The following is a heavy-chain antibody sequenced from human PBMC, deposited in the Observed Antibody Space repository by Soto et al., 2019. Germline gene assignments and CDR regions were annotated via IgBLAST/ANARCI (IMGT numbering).Heavy chain of an antibody. V-gene: IGHV3-30*18. CDR3: AKVGSY. CDR1: GFTFSSYG. J-gene: IGHJ4*02. Sequence: GGSLRLSCAASGFTFSSYGMHWVRQAPGKGLEWVAVISYDGSNKYYADSVKGRFTISRDNSKNTLYLQMNSLRAEDTAVYYCAKVGSYWGQGTLVTVSS. D-gene: IGHD2-2*03. CDR2: ISYDGSNK.